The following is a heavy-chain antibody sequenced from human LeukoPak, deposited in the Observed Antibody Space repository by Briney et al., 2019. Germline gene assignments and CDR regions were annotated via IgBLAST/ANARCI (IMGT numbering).Heavy chain of an antibody. J-gene: IGHJ6*02. D-gene: IGHD2-2*01. CDR3: ARCSSTYYYGMDV. Sequence: SETLSLTCTVSGGSISSGGYYWSWIRQHPGKGLEWIGYIYYSGSTYYNPSLKSRVTISVDTSKNQFSLKLSSVTAADTAVYYCARCSSTYYYGMDVWSQGTTVTVSS. CDR2: IYYSGST. V-gene: IGHV4-31*03. CDR1: GGSISSGGYY.